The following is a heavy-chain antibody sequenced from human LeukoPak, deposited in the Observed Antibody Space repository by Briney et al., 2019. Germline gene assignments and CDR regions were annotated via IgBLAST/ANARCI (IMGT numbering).Heavy chain of an antibody. CDR2: IYSDGTT. CDR3: ARAPNWRFDH. V-gene: IGHV3-53*01. Sequence: GGTPRPSCAASRVSVSSIYINWGREAPGHGLEWGSVIYSDGTTYYADSVKGRFTISRDDSKNTLYLHMNSLRAEGTAVYYCARAPNWRFDHWGQGTLVTVSS. CDR1: RVSVSSIY. J-gene: IGHJ4*02. D-gene: IGHD1-1*01.